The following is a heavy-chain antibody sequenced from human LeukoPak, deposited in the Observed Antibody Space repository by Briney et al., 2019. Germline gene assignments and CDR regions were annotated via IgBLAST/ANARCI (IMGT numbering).Heavy chain of an antibody. D-gene: IGHD6-19*01. CDR1: EFIFSNFA. Sequence: GGSLRLSCVASEFIFSNFAMSWIRQAPGKGLEWVANMNQAGNEKYYVDSVEGRFTIFRDNAKSSLYLQMNSLRAEDTAVYYCACPRGWHGYGAYDIWGQGAMVTVSS. CDR3: ACPRGWHGYGAYDI. J-gene: IGHJ3*02. CDR2: MNQAGNEK. V-gene: IGHV3-7*05.